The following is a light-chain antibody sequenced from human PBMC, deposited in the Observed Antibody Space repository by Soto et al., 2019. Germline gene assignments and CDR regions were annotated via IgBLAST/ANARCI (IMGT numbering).Light chain of an antibody. CDR2: AAS. J-gene: IGKJ4*01. CDR3: QQANSFPLT. V-gene: IGKV1-12*01. Sequence: DIQMPQSPSSVSASVGDRVTITWRASQGLSSWLAWYQQKPGKAPKLVIYAASSLQSGVPSRFIGSGSGTDFTLNISSLQLEDLEADYWQQANSFPLTCSRGNKVEIK. CDR1: QGLSSW.